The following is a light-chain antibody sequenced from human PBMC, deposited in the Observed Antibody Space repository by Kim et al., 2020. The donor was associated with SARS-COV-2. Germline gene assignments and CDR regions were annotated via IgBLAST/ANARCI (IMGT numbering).Light chain of an antibody. CDR1: NIGSKS. CDR3: QVWDSSSDHYV. V-gene: IGLV3-21*04. Sequence: SYELTQPPSVSVAPGKTARITCGGNNIGSKSVHWYQQKPGQAPVLVIYYDSDRPSGIPERFSGSNSGNTDTLTISRVEAGDEADYYCQVWDSSSDHYVFG. J-gene: IGLJ1*01. CDR2: YDS.